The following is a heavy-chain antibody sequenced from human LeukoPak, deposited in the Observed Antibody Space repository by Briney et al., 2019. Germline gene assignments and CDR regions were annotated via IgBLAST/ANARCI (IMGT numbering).Heavy chain of an antibody. CDR1: GYTFSSYG. CDR2: ISAYNGNT. Sequence: ASVKVSCKASGYTFSSYGISWVRQAPGQGLEWMGWISAYNGNTKYTQKIQGRVSMTTDTSTSTAYMELRSLRSDDTAVYYCARDLLKKASWFDPWGQGTLVTVSS. J-gene: IGHJ5*02. CDR3: ARDLLKKASWFDP. V-gene: IGHV1-18*01.